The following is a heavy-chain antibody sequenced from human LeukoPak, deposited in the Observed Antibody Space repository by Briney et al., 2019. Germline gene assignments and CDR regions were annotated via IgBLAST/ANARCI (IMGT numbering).Heavy chain of an antibody. Sequence: SETLSLTCAVYGGSFSGYYWSWLRQPPGKGLEWIGEINHSGSTNYNPSLKSRATISVDTHKNQFSLKLSSVTAADTAVYYCARTSGEQLASYYYYYGMDVWGQGTTVTVS. CDR3: ARTSGEQLASYYYYYGMDV. J-gene: IGHJ6*02. D-gene: IGHD6-13*01. CDR1: GGSFSGYY. V-gene: IGHV4-34*01. CDR2: INHSGST.